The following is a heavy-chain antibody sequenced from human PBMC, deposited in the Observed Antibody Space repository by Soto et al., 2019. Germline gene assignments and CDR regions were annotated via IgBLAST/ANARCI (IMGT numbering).Heavy chain of an antibody. J-gene: IGHJ6*03. CDR3: ARTRRKFNGSESLSITMVRGVIARNYYYYMDV. CDR1: GGSISSYY. CDR2: IYYSGST. Sequence: SETLSLTCTVSGGSISSYYWSWIRQPPGKGLEWIGYIYYSGSTNYNPSLKSRVTISVDTSKNQFSLKLSSVTAADTAVYYCARTRRKFNGSESLSITMVRGVIARNYYYYMDVWGKGTTVTVSS. D-gene: IGHD3-10*01. V-gene: IGHV4-59*01.